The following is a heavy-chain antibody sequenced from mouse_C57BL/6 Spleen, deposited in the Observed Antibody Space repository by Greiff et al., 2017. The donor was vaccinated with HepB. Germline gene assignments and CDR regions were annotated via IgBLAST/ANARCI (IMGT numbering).Heavy chain of an antibody. D-gene: IGHD1-1*01. CDR2: IDPEDGDT. CDR1: GFNIKDYY. V-gene: IGHV14-1*01. J-gene: IGHJ3*01. CDR3: TISYYYGSSSFAY. Sequence: VQLQQSGAELVRPGDSVKLSCTASGFNIKDYYMHWVKQRPEQGLEWIGRIDPEDGDTEYAPKFQGKATMTADTSSNTAYLQLSSLTSEDTAVYYCTISYYYGSSSFAYWGQGTLVTVSA.